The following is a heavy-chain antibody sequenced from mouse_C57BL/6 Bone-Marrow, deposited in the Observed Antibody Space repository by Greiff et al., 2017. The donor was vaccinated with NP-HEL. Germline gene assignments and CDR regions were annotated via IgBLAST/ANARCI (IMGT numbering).Heavy chain of an antibody. CDR3: TRPGTGTRGYFDY. J-gene: IGHJ2*01. Sequence: EVQLQQSGGGLVQPGGSMKLSCAASGFTFSDAWMDWVRQSPEKGLEWVAEIRNKANNHATYYAESVKGRFTISRDDSKSSVYLQMNSLRAEDTGIYDCTRPGTGTRGYFDYWGQGTTLTVSS. V-gene: IGHV6-6*01. D-gene: IGHD4-1*01. CDR1: GFTFSDAW. CDR2: IRNKANNHAT.